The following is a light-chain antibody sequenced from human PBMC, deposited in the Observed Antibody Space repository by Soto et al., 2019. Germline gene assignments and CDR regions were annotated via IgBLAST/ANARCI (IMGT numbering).Light chain of an antibody. CDR3: QQYIRRPLT. V-gene: IGKV3D-15*01. Sequence: EMVVTQSPATLSVSPGERVTLSCRTSQDVSSKLAWYQQKPGQPPSLLIYDASTRATVTTARVSCSGSGTELNLAVSSLHSEDYALYVGQQYIRRPLTFGGGTKVEIK. CDR1: QDVSSK. J-gene: IGKJ4*01. CDR2: DAS.